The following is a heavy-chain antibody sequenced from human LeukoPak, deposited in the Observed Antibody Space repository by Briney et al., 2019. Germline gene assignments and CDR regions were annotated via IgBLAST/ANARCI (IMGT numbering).Heavy chain of an antibody. V-gene: IGHV4-34*01. J-gene: IGHJ5*02. CDR2: INHSGST. CDR3: ARGRYWGVTTWNWFDL. CDR1: GGSFSGYY. D-gene: IGHD4-17*01. Sequence: SETLSLTCAVYGGSFSGYYWSWIRQPPGKGLEWIGEINHSGSTNYNPSLKSRVIISVDTSKNQFSLKLSSVTAADTAVYYCARGRYWGVTTWNWFDLWGQGTLVTVSS.